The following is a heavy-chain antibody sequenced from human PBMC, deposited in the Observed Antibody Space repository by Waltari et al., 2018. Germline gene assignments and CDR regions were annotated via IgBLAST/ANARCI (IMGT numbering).Heavy chain of an antibody. CDR3: GRFTRGRNSDY. V-gene: IGHV3-7*01. CDR1: GLHVLMYW. D-gene: IGHD1-26*01. Sequence: EVQLVESGGGLVEPGGSLRLACGASGLHVLMYWMSWVRQAPGKGLEWVANIKEDGSEKYYVDSVKGRFTVSRDNAKNSLYLQMNSLRAEDKAVYYCGRFTRGRNSDYWGPGTLLTVSS. CDR2: IKEDGSEK. J-gene: IGHJ4*02.